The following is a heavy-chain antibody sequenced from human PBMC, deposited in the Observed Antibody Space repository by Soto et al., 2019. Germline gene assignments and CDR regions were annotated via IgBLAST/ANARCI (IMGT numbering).Heavy chain of an antibody. J-gene: IGHJ4*02. CDR3: ARGQLALFFDY. Sequence: GSVSVAYKASKWTFPSYDVNWVRQATGQGLEWMGWMNPNSGNTGYAQKFQGRVTMTRNTSISTAYMELSSLRAEDTAVYYCARGQLALFFDYWGQGTMVTVS. D-gene: IGHD6-6*01. CDR2: MNPNSGNT. V-gene: IGHV1-8*01. CDR1: KWTFPSYD.